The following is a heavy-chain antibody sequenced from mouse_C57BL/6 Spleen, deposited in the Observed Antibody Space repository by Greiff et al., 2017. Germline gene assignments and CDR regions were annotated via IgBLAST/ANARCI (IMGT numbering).Heavy chain of an antibody. J-gene: IGHJ2*01. Sequence: QVQLQQSGAELVRPGTSVKVSCKASGYAFTNYLIEWVKQRPGPGLEWIGVINPGSGGTNYNEKFKGKATLTADTSSSTAYMQLSSLTSEDSAVYFCASEDDYGSILDYWGQGTTLTVSS. CDR2: INPGSGGT. D-gene: IGHD1-1*01. V-gene: IGHV1-54*01. CDR1: GYAFTNYL. CDR3: ASEDDYGSILDY.